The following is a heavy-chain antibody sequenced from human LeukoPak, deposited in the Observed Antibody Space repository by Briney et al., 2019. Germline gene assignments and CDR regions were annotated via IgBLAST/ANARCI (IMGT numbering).Heavy chain of an antibody. D-gene: IGHD1-26*01. CDR1: GFTVSSIY. V-gene: IGHV3-74*01. J-gene: IGHJ4*02. CDR2: IKGDGSST. CDR3: VRDGVGAPPFDY. Sequence: PGGSLRLSCAVSGFTVSSIYMSWVRQAPGKGLVWVSRIKGDGSSTDYADSVKGRFTISRDNAKNTLLLQMNSLRAEDTAVYYCVRDGVGAPPFDYWGQGVLATASS.